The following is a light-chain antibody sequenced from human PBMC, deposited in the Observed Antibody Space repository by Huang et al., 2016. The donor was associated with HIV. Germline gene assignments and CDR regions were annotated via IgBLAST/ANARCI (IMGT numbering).Light chain of an antibody. Sequence: DIQMTQSPSSLSASVGDRVTITCRASQSISSYLNGYQKKPGKAPKVLIYAASSLQSGIPSRFSGSGAGTDFTLTISSLQPEDFATYYCQQTYITPLTFGQGTKLEIK. CDR2: AAS. J-gene: IGKJ2*01. CDR3: QQTYITPLT. V-gene: IGKV1-39*01. CDR1: QSISSY.